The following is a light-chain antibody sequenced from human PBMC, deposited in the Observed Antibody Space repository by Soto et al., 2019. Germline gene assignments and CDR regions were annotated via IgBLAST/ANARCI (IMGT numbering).Light chain of an antibody. V-gene: IGLV2-11*01. CDR2: DVS. CDR1: SSDVGGYNY. Sequence: QSALTQPRSVSGSPGQSVTISCTGTSSDVGGYNYVSWYQQHPDKAPKLMIYDVSKRPSGVPDRFSGSKSGNTASLTISVLQAEDEADYYCCSYAGTYTVVFGGGTKLTVL. CDR3: CSYAGTYTVV. J-gene: IGLJ2*01.